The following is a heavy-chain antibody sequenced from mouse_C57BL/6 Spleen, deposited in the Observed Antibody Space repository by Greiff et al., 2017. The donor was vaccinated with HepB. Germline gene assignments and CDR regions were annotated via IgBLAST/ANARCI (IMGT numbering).Heavy chain of an antibody. Sequence: QVQLQQSGAELAKPGASVKLSCKASGYTFTSYWMHWVKQRPGQGLEWIGYINPSSGYTKYNQKFKDKATLTADKSSVTTYMQLSSLTYEDSAVYYCARDSPFAYWGQGTLVTVSA. CDR3: ARDSPFAY. V-gene: IGHV1-7*01. CDR1: GYTFTSYW. CDR2: INPSSGYT. J-gene: IGHJ3*01.